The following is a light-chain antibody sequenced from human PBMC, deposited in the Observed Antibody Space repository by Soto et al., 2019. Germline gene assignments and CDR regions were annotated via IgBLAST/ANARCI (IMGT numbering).Light chain of an antibody. CDR1: SSDVGDYNS. CDR3: SSYTSSSTVV. V-gene: IGLV2-11*01. CDR2: DVS. Sequence: SALTQPRSVSGSPGQSVTVSCIGTSSDVGDYNSVSWYQQHPGKAPKLMIYDVSKRPSGVPDRFSGSKSGNTASLTISGLQAEDEADYYCSSYTSSSTVVFGGGTQLTVL. J-gene: IGLJ2*01.